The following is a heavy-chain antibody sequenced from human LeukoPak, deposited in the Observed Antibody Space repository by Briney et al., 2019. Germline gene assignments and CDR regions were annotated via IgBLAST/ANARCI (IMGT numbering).Heavy chain of an antibody. D-gene: IGHD2-15*01. V-gene: IGHV3-48*01. CDR1: GFTFSSYN. J-gene: IGHJ4*02. Sequence: GGSLRLSCAASGFTFSSYNMNWVRQAPGKGLEWISFISSRGTTISYADSVKGRFTISRDNAKNSLYLQMNSLRAEDTAVYYCARERGYGQYYFDYWGQGTLVTVSS. CDR2: ISSRGTTI. CDR3: ARERGYGQYYFDY.